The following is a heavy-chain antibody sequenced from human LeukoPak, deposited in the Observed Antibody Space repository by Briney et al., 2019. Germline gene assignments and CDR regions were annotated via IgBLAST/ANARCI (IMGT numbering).Heavy chain of an antibody. CDR2: ISGGGDST. D-gene: IGHD3-16*01. V-gene: IGHV3-23*01. Sequence: GGSLRLSCTASGFTFSNYAMSWVRQAPGKGLEWVSDISGGGDSTYYTDSVKGRFTISRDNSKNTLNLQMNSLRAEDTAVYYCVKDYYDYVWGSPYYYMDVWGKGTTVTVSS. J-gene: IGHJ6*03. CDR3: VKDYYDYVWGSPYYYMDV. CDR1: GFTFSNYA.